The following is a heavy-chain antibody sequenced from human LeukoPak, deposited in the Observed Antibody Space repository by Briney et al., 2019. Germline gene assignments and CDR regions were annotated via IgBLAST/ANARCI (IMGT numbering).Heavy chain of an antibody. CDR2: LSYSGIT. V-gene: IGHV4-59*01. CDR1: GVSISSFY. D-gene: IGHD1-26*01. J-gene: IGHJ4*02. CDR3: AKTLGSGAYYEGTFDS. Sequence: PSETLSLTCTVSGVSISSFYWSWIRQSPGKGLEWIGYLSYSGITHYNPSLKSRVTFSVDTSKKHFSLKLTSVTAADTAVCYCAKTLGSGAYYEGTFDSWGQGTPVTVSS.